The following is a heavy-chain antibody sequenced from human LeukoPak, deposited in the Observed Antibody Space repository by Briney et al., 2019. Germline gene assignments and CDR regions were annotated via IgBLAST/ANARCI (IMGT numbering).Heavy chain of an antibody. J-gene: IGHJ4*02. CDR1: VGTFSSYA. CDR2: FNPEDGET. V-gene: IGHV1-24*01. CDR3: ATDLGSGSYTFDY. Sequence: ASVKVSCKPSVGTFSSYAISWVRQAPGKGLEWMGGFNPEDGETIYAQKFQGRVTMTEDTSTDTAYMELSSLRSEDTAVYYCATDLGSGSYTFDYWGQGTLVTVSS. D-gene: IGHD3-10*01.